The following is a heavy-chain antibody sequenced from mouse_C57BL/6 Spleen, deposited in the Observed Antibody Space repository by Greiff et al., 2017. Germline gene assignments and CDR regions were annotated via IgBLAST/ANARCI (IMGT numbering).Heavy chain of an antibody. Sequence: QVQLQQSGPELVKPGASVKLSCKASGYAFSSSWMNWVKQRPGTGLEWIGRIYPGAGDTNYNGKFKRQATLTADKSSSTAYRQLSSLASEDSAVYFCARGNYGSSYYWGQGTTLTVSS. CDR1: GYAFSSSW. CDR3: ARGNYGSSYY. J-gene: IGHJ2*01. D-gene: IGHD1-1*01. CDR2: IYPGAGDT. V-gene: IGHV1-82*01.